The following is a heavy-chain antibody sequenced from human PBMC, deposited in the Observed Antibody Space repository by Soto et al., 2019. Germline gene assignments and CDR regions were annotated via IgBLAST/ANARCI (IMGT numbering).Heavy chain of an antibody. D-gene: IGHD6-6*01. CDR3: ARRKYSSSGFDY. Sequence: SETLSLTCTVSGGSISSSSYYWGWIRQPPGKGLEWIGSIYYSGSTYYNPSLKSRVTISVDTSKNQFSLKLSPVTAADTAVYYCARRKYSSSGFDYWRQGTLVTVSS. V-gene: IGHV4-39*01. CDR2: IYYSGST. CDR1: GGSISSSSYY. J-gene: IGHJ4*02.